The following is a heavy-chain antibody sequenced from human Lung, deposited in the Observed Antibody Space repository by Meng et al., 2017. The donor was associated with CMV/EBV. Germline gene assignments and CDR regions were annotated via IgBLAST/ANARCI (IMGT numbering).Heavy chain of an antibody. D-gene: IGHD2/OR15-2a*01. CDR1: GFTFSSYW. Sequence: SXAASGFTFSSYWMSWVRQAPGKGLEWVANIKQDGSEKYYVDSVKGRFTISRDNAKNSLYLQMNSLRAEDTAVYYCARVSTFSGWYFDLWGRGTXVTVSS. V-gene: IGHV3-7*01. CDR2: IKQDGSEK. J-gene: IGHJ2*01. CDR3: ARVSTFSGWYFDL.